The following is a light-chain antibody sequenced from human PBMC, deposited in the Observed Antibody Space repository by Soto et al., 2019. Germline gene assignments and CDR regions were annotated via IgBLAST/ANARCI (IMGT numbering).Light chain of an antibody. CDR3: QHYDTSPPLT. CDR2: GAS. J-gene: IGKJ4*01. Sequence: EIVLTQSPGTLSLSPGDRATLSCRASQSVRTNFLAWYQQKPGQAPRLLLYGASSRAIDIPDRFSGSGSGTDFTLTISRLEAEDFAVYYCQHYDTSPPLTFGGGTKVEIK. CDR1: QSVRTNF. V-gene: IGKV3-20*01.